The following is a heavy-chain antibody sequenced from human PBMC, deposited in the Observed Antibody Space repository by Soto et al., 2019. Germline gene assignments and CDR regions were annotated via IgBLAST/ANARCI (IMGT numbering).Heavy chain of an antibody. Sequence: SGPTLVNPTQTLTLTCMFSGSSLSISGVGVGWIRQPPGKALEWLALIYWDDDKRYSPSLKSRLTITKDTSKNQVVLTMTNMDPVDTATYYCAHRRRSQEFDYWGQGTLVTVSS. CDR1: GSSLSISGVG. V-gene: IGHV2-5*02. CDR2: IYWDDDK. J-gene: IGHJ4*02. CDR3: AHRRRSQEFDY.